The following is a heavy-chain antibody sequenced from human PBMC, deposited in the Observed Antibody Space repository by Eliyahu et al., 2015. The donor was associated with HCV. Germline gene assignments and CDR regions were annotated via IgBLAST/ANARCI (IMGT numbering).Heavy chain of an antibody. CDR1: XLSFSDXA. Sequence: QVHLVXSGGGVVQPGGSLRLSCAASXLSFSDXAMHWVRQAPGKGLEXVALISYDADNKYYADSVKGRFIISRDNSENTLYLQMNSLRPEDTAVYYCARAFRGSFFDYWGQGNLVTVSS. V-gene: IGHV3-30*04. J-gene: IGHJ4*02. CDR2: ISYDADNK. D-gene: IGHD1-26*01. CDR3: ARAFRGSFFDY.